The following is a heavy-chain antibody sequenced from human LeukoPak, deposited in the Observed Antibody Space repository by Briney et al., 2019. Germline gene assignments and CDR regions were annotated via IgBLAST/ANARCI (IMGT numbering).Heavy chain of an antibody. CDR1: GFTFSSYA. CDR3: AKEVTMIVVPNRLRAFDI. CDR2: ISGSGGST. D-gene: IGHD3-22*01. J-gene: IGHJ3*02. V-gene: IGHV3-23*01. Sequence: GGSLRLSCAASGFTFSSYAMSWVRQAPGKGLEWVSAISGSGGSTYYADSVKGRFTISRDNSKNTLYLQMNSLRAEDTAVYYCAKEVTMIVVPNRLRAFDIWGQGTMVTVSS.